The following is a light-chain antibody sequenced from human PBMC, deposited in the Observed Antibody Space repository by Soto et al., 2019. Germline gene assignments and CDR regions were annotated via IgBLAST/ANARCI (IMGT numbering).Light chain of an antibody. CDR2: EVS. CDR3: SSYGGSNNLI. J-gene: IGLJ2*01. Sequence: QSARAQPPSASGSPGQSVTMSCSGTSSDVGGYKYVSWYQQHPGKAPKLMIYEVSKRPSGVPDRFSGSKSGNTASLTVSGLQAEDEADYYCSSYGGSNNLIFGGGTKLTVL. V-gene: IGLV2-8*01. CDR1: SSDVGGYKY.